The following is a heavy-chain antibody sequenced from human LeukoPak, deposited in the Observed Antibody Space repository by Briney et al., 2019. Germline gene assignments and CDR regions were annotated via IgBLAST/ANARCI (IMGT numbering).Heavy chain of an antibody. V-gene: IGHV4-34*01. Sequence: SETLSLTCAVYGGSFSGYYWSWIRQPPGKGLEWIGEINHSGSTNYNPSLKSRVTISVDTSKNQFSLRLSSVTAADTAVYFCARAVLLLNYFDYWGQGTLVTVSS. J-gene: IGHJ4*02. CDR2: INHSGST. D-gene: IGHD2-15*01. CDR1: GGSFSGYY. CDR3: ARAVLLLNYFDY.